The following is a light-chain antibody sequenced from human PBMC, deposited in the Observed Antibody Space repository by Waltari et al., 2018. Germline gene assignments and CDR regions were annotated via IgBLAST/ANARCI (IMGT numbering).Light chain of an antibody. Sequence: QSALTQPRSVSGSPGQSVTISCTGTSSAVGGYNYVSWYHQHTGKAPNLMLYDVSKRPSGVPDRFSGSKSGNTASLTISGLQAEDEADYYCFSYAGSYTLVFGGGTKLTVL. CDR1: SSAVGGYNY. CDR2: DVS. V-gene: IGLV2-11*01. CDR3: FSYAGSYTLV. J-gene: IGLJ2*01.